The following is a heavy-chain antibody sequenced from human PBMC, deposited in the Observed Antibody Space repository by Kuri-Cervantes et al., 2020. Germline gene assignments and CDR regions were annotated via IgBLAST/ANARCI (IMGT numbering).Heavy chain of an antibody. Sequence: SQTLSLTCAVSGYSISSGYDWGWIRPPPGKGLEWIGSIYHRGSTNYNPSLKSRVTISVDTSKNQFSLKLSSVTAADTAVYYCARGQGKRSSSGWASMGYWGQGILVTVSS. CDR3: ARGQGKRSSSGWASMGY. V-gene: IGHV4-38-2*01. CDR1: GYSISSGYD. J-gene: IGHJ4*02. D-gene: IGHD6-19*01. CDR2: IYHRGST.